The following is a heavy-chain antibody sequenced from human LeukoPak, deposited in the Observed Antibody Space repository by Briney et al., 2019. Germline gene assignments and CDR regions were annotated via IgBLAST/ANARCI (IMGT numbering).Heavy chain of an antibody. CDR2: IYYSGST. V-gene: IGHV4-39*07. J-gene: IGHJ4*02. CDR3: ARETNVVVVAAHFDY. CDR1: GGSISSSSYY. D-gene: IGHD2-15*01. Sequence: SETLSLTCTVSGGSISSSSYYWGWIRQPPGKGLEWIGSIYYSGSTYYNPSLKSRVTISVDTSKNQFSLKLSSVTAADTAVYYCARETNVVVVAAHFDYWGQGTLVTVSS.